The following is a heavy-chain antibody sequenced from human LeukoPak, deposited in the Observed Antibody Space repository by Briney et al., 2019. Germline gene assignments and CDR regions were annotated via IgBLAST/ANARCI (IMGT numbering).Heavy chain of an antibody. J-gene: IGHJ6*03. D-gene: IGHD4-17*01. Sequence: GASVKVSCKASGYTFTGYYMHWVRQAPGQGLEWMGGIIPIFGTANYAQKFQGRVTITADKSTSTAYMELSSLRSEDTAVYYCARDSPYDYGDYGYYYYMDVWGKGTTVTVSS. CDR1: GYTFTGYY. CDR3: ARDSPYDYGDYGYYYYMDV. CDR2: IIPIFGTA. V-gene: IGHV1-69*06.